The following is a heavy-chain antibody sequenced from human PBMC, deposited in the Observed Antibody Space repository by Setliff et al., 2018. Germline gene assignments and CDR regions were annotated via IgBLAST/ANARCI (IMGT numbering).Heavy chain of an antibody. V-gene: IGHV5-51*01. J-gene: IGHJ4*02. CDR2: INPGDSNA. CDR3: ARNRPGNYLDY. CDR1: GYNFPTFW. Sequence: GESLKLSCKGSGYNFPTFWIGWVRQMPGKGLEWMGIINPGDSNARYSPSFQGQVTISADKSISTAYLQWSSLKASDTAIYYCARNRPGNYLDYWGQGTLVTVS.